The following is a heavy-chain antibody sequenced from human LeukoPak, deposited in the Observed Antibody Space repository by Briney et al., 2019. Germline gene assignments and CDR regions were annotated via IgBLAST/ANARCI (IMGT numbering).Heavy chain of an antibody. V-gene: IGHV4-4*02. CDR1: GGSIMTTNW. CDR3: TRESGAFSPFGF. D-gene: IGHD1-26*01. J-gene: IGHJ4*02. Sequence: SGTLSLTCDVSGGSIMTTNWWSWVRQPPNKGLEWIGEVHLSGATNYNPSLESRVTMSIGTSKNHLSLELTSVTAADTAMYYCTRESGAFSPFGFWGQGTLVTVSS. CDR2: VHLSGAT.